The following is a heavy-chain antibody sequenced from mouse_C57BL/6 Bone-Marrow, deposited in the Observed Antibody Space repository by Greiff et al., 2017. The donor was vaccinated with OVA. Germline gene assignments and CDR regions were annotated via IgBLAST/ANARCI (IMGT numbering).Heavy chain of an antibody. CDR3: ARPATYDYDDYAMDY. D-gene: IGHD2-4*01. CDR1: GYTFTSYW. V-gene: IGHV1-55*01. Sequence: QVQLQQPGAELVKPGASVKMSCKASGYTFTSYWITWVKQRPGQGLEWIGDIYPGSGSTNYNEKFKSKATLTVDTSSSTAYMQLSSLTSEDSAVYYCARPATYDYDDYAMDYWGQGTSVTVSS. CDR2: IYPGSGST. J-gene: IGHJ4*01.